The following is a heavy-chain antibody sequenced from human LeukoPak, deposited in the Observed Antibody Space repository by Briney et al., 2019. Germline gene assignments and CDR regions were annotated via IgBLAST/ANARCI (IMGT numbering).Heavy chain of an antibody. V-gene: IGHV3-33*01. D-gene: IGHD5-24*01. Sequence: GGSLRLSCAASGFTFSNYGMHWVRQAPGKGLEWVALIWYDGSNKYYADSVKGRFTISRDNSKNTLYLQMNSLRAEDTAVYYCARWRWLQGAVDYWGQGTLVTVSS. J-gene: IGHJ4*02. CDR1: GFTFSNYG. CDR3: ARWRWLQGAVDY. CDR2: IWYDGSNK.